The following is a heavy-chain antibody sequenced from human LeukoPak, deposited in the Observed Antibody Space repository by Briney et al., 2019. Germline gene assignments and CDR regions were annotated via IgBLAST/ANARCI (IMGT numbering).Heavy chain of an antibody. CDR3: ARSAVGTSCCTAVDY. Sequence: PGGSLRLSCAASGFTFSTYAVTWVRQAPGKGLEWVSGISTSGDRTYYADSMKGRFTISRDNSKNTLYLQMNSLRAEDTAEYYCARSAVGTSCCTAVDYWGQGTLVTVSS. CDR2: ISTSGDRT. J-gene: IGHJ4*02. CDR1: GFTFSTYA. D-gene: IGHD1-26*01. V-gene: IGHV3-23*01.